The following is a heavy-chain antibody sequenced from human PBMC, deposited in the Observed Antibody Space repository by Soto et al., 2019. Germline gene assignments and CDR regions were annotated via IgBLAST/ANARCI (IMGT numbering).Heavy chain of an antibody. CDR2: IYYSGST. CDR3: ASSPSSYEEVEENYFDY. Sequence: SETLSLTCTVSGGSISSGGYYWSWIRQHPGKGLEWIGYIYYSGSTYYNPSLKSRVTISVDTSKNQFSLKLSSVTAADTAVYYCASSPSSYEEVEENYFDYWGQGTLVTVSS. J-gene: IGHJ4*02. CDR1: GGSISSGGYY. V-gene: IGHV4-31*03. D-gene: IGHD6-6*01.